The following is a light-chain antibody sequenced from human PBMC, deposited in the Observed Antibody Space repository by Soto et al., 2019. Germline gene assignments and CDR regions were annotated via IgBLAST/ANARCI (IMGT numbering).Light chain of an antibody. V-gene: IGKV3-20*01. Sequence: EIVLTQSPGTLSLSPGERATLSCRASQSVSSNFLAWYQEKPGQAPRLLISGASSRTTGIPDRFSGSGSGTDFTLTISRLEPEDFAVYYCQQYGNSPQITFGQGTRLEIK. CDR2: GAS. CDR3: QQYGNSPQIT. CDR1: QSVSSNF. J-gene: IGKJ5*01.